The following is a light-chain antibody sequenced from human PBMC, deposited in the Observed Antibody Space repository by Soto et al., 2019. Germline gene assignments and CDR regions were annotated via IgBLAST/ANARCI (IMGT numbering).Light chain of an antibody. CDR1: QDISNY. V-gene: IGKV1-33*01. CDR3: QQYDF. J-gene: IGKJ3*01. Sequence: DIQMTQSPSSLSASVGDRVTITCQASQDISNYLNWYQQKPGKAPKLLIYDASNLETGVPSRFSGSGSGTDFTFTISSLQPEDIAKYYCQQYDFFGPGTKVDIK. CDR2: DAS.